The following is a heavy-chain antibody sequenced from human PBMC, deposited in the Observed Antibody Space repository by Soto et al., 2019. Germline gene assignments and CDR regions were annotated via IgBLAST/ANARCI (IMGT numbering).Heavy chain of an antibody. J-gene: IGHJ6*02. V-gene: IGHV3-30-3*01. CDR3: ASLGYCSTTSCRKFKPTYGMDV. CDR1: GFTFSSYA. Sequence: GGSLRLSCAASGFTFSSYAMHWVRQAPGKGLEWVAVISYDGSNKYYADSVKGRFTISRDNSKNTLYLQMNSLRAEDTAVYYCASLGYCSTTSCRKFKPTYGMDVWGQGTTVTVSS. CDR2: ISYDGSNK. D-gene: IGHD2-2*01.